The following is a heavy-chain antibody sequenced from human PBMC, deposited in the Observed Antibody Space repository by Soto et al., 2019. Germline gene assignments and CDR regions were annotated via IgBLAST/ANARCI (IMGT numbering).Heavy chain of an antibody. Sequence: RGESLKISCRGSVYNFANNWIAWVRQMPGEGLEWMGIIDPSDSDTKYSPSFQCQGTISADKSISTDYLQWSSLKASESALYYCMRRHSLFSGSVPSDYFDSWGQGTQVSVSS. V-gene: IGHV5-51*01. D-gene: IGHD6-25*01. CDR3: MRRHSLFSGSVPSDYFDS. J-gene: IGHJ4*02. CDR2: IDPSDSDT. CDR1: VYNFANNW.